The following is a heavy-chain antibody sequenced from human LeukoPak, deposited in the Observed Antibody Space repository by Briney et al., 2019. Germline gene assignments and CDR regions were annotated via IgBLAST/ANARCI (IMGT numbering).Heavy chain of an antibody. J-gene: IGHJ4*02. V-gene: IGHV3-23*01. D-gene: IGHD2-15*01. CDR1: GFTFRAYA. Sequence: GRSLRLSCAASGFTFRAYAMSWVRQAPGKGLEWVSLISASGDTTYYADSVKGRFTISRDNSRNTLYLQMSSLRAEDTAVYYCALGYCSGGDCYAKPYYFDYWGQGTLVTVSS. CDR3: ALGYCSGGDCYAKPYYFDY. CDR2: ISASGDTT.